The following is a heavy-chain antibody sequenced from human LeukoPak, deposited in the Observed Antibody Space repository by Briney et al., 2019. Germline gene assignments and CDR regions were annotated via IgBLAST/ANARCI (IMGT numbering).Heavy chain of an antibody. J-gene: IGHJ4*02. V-gene: IGHV3-7*01. CDR1: GFTFSSYW. D-gene: IGHD2-2*01. CDR3: AREVSGTTCSFDY. Sequence: GGSLRLSCAASGFTFSSYWMSWVRQAPGKGLEWVANIKQDGSEKYYVDSVKGRFTISRDNAKNSLYLQMGSLRAEDTAVYYCAREVSGTTCSFDYWGQGTLVTVSS. CDR2: IKQDGSEK.